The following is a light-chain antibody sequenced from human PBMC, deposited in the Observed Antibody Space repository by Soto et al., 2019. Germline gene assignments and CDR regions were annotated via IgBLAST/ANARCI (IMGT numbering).Light chain of an antibody. CDR3: QQTYNALAIT. J-gene: IGKJ5*01. CDR2: ATS. CDR1: QSISSY. Sequence: DIQMTQSPSSLSASVGDRVTITCRASQSISSYLNWYQQKPGKAPKLLIYATSNLQGGVPSRFSGSGSGTDFTLAISSPQPEDFATYYCQQTYNALAITFGQGTRLE. V-gene: IGKV1-39*01.